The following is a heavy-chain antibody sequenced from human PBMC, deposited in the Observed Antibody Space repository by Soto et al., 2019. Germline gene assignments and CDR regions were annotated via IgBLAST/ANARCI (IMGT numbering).Heavy chain of an antibody. V-gene: IGHV3-30-3*01. J-gene: IGHJ2*01. CDR3: ARDGAYYDSSAFGL. D-gene: IGHD3-22*01. CDR1: GFTFSSYA. Sequence: QVQLVESGGGVVQPGRSLRLSCAASGFTFSSYAMHWVRQAPGKGLEWVAVISYDGSNKYYADSVKGRFTISRDNSKNTLYLQMNRLRAEDTAVYYCARDGAYYDSSAFGLWGRGTLVTVSS. CDR2: ISYDGSNK.